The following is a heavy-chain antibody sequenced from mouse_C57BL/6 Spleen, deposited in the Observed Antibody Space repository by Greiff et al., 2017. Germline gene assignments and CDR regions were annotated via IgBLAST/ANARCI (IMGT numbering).Heavy chain of an antibody. Sequence: VQLQQPGTELVKPGASVKLSCKASGYTFTSYWMHWVKQRPGQGLEWIGNINPSNGGTNYNEKFKSKATLTVDKSSSTAYMQISSLTSEDSAVYYCARNWDGGYWYFDVWGTGTTVTVSS. CDR3: ARNWDGGYWYFDV. D-gene: IGHD4-1*01. CDR2: INPSNGGT. V-gene: IGHV1-53*01. CDR1: GYTFTSYW. J-gene: IGHJ1*03.